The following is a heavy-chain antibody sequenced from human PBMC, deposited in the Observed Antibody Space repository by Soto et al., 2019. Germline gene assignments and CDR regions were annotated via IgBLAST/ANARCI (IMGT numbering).Heavy chain of an antibody. D-gene: IGHD4-17*01. CDR3: ARDRQNYGSFDY. V-gene: IGHV1-18*01. CDR2: INSYNGIT. Sequence: QVQLVQSGAEVKKPGASVKVPCKASGYTFTNYGISWVRQAPGQGLEWMGWINSYNGITNNAQNFQGRVTMTTDTSTNTAYMDLRSLRSDDTAVYYCARDRQNYGSFDYWGQGALVTVSS. J-gene: IGHJ4*02. CDR1: GYTFTNYG.